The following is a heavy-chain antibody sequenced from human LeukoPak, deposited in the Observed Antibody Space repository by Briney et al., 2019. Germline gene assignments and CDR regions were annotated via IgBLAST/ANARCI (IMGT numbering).Heavy chain of an antibody. Sequence: GGSLRLSCAVSGFRFSDYWMSWVRQAPGKGLEWVAGIKQDGSEKYYVDSVKGRFTISRDNAKNSLYLQMNSLRAEDTAVYYCASDRHSGSPKRVLDYWGQGTLVTVSS. CDR2: IKQDGSEK. J-gene: IGHJ4*02. CDR3: ASDRHSGSPKRVLDY. V-gene: IGHV3-7*01. D-gene: IGHD1-26*01. CDR1: GFRFSDYW.